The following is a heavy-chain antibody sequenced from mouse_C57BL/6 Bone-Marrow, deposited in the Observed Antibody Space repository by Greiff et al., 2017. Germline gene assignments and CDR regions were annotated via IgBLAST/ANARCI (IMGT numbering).Heavy chain of an antibody. D-gene: IGHD1-1*01. CDR2: IRSKSNNYAT. CDR1: GFSFNTYA. Sequence: EVMLVESGGGLVQPKGSLKLSCAASGFSFNTYAMNWVRQAPGKGLEWVARIRSKSNNYATYYADSVKDRFTISRYDSESMLYLQMNNLKTEDTAMYYCVRPSYYYGSVFAYWGQGTLVTVSA. V-gene: IGHV10-1*01. CDR3: VRPSYYYGSVFAY. J-gene: IGHJ3*01.